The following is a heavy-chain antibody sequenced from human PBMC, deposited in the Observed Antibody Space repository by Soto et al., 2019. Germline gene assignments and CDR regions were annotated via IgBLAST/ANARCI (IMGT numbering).Heavy chain of an antibody. V-gene: IGHV3-11*01. CDR1: GFTFSDYY. Sequence: GGSLRLSCESSGFTFSDYYMIWIRQAPGKGLEWISYISDNGRTKFYADSVRGRFTISRDNARNSLYLQIDSLTAEDTAVYYCARDLEYYYFDYWGQGARVTVSS. CDR2: ISDNGRTK. D-gene: IGHD2-15*01. CDR3: ARDLEYYYFDY. J-gene: IGHJ4*02.